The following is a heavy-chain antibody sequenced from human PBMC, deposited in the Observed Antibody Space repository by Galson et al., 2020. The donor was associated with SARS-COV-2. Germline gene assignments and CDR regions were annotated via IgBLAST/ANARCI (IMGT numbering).Heavy chain of an antibody. CDR3: ARGVFGELLSSYYYYDGMDV. CDR1: GASIRSGGYY. CDR2: IYYSGST. D-gene: IGHD3-10*02. V-gene: IGHV4-31*03. Sequence: SETLSLTCTVSGASIRSGGYYWSWTRQPPGKGLEWTGYIYYSGSTSHNPSLKSRVTISVDTSKNQFSLKLSSVTAADTAVYYRARGVFGELLSSYYYYDGMDVWGQGTTVTVSS. J-gene: IGHJ6*02.